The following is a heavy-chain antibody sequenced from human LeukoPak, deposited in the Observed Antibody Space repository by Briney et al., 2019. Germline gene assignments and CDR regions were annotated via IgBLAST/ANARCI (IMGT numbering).Heavy chain of an antibody. J-gene: IGHJ1*01. CDR3: ATYSSLNTREFQY. CDR2: IRQDGGET. CDR1: GFTFSSYG. D-gene: IGHD3-22*01. Sequence: AGGSLRLSCAASGFTFSSYGMHWVRQAPGKGLEWVANIRQDGGETYYGDSVKGRFIISRDNAKNSLFLQMNRLRAEDTAVYYCATYSSLNTREFQYWGQGTLVTVSP. V-gene: IGHV3-7*01.